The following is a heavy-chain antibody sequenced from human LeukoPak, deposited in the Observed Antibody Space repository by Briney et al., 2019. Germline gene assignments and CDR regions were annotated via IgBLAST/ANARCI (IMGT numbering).Heavy chain of an antibody. Sequence: GGSLRLSCAASGFTFSSYAMHWVRQAPGKGLEWVAVISYDGSNKYYADPVKGRFTISRDNSKNTLYLQMNSLRAEDTAVYYCARGSGYFQHWGQGTLVTVSS. J-gene: IGHJ1*01. CDR2: ISYDGSNK. CDR1: GFTFSSYA. V-gene: IGHV3-30-3*01. CDR3: ARGSGYFQH.